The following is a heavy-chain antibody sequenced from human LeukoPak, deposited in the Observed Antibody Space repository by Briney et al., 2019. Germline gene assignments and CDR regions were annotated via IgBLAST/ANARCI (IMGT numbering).Heavy chain of an antibody. J-gene: IGHJ5*02. D-gene: IGHD1-26*01. CDR1: GFTFSSYE. V-gene: IGHV3-48*03. CDR2: ISSSGSTI. Sequence: GGSLRLSCAASGFTFSSYEMNWVRQAPGKGLEWVSYISSSGSTIYYADSVKGRFTISRDNAKNSLYLQMNSLRAEDTAVYYCARDRPLDSGSYQAWGQGTLVTVSS. CDR3: ARDRPLDSGSYQA.